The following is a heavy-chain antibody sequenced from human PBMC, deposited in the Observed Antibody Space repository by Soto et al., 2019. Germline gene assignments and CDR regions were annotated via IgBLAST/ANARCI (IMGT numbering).Heavy chain of an antibody. CDR3: ARGGVSTRTFDY. J-gene: IGHJ4*02. CDR2: IYPSDSDT. CDR1: GYNFAGYW. D-gene: IGHD3-3*01. Sequence: GESLKISCKGSGYNFAGYWIAWVRQMPGKGLELMGIIYPSDSDTRYRPSFQGQVTISADKSISSAYLQWSSLRASDTAMYYCARGGVSTRTFDYWGQGTQVTVSS. V-gene: IGHV5-51*01.